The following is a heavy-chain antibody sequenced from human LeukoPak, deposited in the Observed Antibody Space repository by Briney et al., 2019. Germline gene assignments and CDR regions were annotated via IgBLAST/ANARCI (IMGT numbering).Heavy chain of an antibody. CDR3: ARGSHCSGGSCYWNYYYGMDV. CDR2: ISSSSSYV. J-gene: IGHJ6*02. D-gene: IGHD2-15*01. V-gene: IGHV3-21*01. CDR1: GLTFSSYS. Sequence: GGSLRLSCAASGLTFSSYSMNWVRQAPGKGLEWVSSISSSSSYVYYADSVKGRFTISRDNAKNSLYLQMNSLRAEDTAVYYCARGSHCSGGSCYWNYYYGMDVWGQGTTVTVSS.